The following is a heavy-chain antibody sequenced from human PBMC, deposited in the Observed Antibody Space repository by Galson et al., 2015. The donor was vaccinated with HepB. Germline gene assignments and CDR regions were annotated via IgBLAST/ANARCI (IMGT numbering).Heavy chain of an antibody. CDR3: AREGANSYYIMDV. V-gene: IGHV3-30*04. Sequence: SLRLSCAASGFTFSSYAMHWVRQAPGKGLEWVAVISYEGSDKYFADSVKGRFTISRDNSKNTLFLQMNSLRAEDTAVYSCAREGANSYYIMDVWGQGTTVTVSS. D-gene: IGHD2-8*01. CDR2: ISYEGSDK. J-gene: IGHJ6*02. CDR1: GFTFSSYA.